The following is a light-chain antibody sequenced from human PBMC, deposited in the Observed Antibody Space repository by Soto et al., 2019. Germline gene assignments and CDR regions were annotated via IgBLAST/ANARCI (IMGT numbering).Light chain of an antibody. J-gene: IGKJ1*01. CDR2: GAS. CDR1: QSVSSSY. Sequence: EIVLTQSPGTLSLSPGERATLSCRASQSVSSSYLAWYQQKPGQAPRLRFYGASSRATGIPDRFSGCGSGTAFTLTISRLETEDCAVYYCQQYGSSPGSFGPGTTVEIK. V-gene: IGKV3-20*01. CDR3: QQYGSSPGS.